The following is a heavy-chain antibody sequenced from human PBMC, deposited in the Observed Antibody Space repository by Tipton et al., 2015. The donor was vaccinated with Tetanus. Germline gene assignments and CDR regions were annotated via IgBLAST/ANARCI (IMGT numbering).Heavy chain of an antibody. CDR3: ARDRGDYIYYGMDV. CDR1: GYTFTNYY. V-gene: IGHV1-2*02. Sequence: QMQLVQSGAEMKKPGASVKVSCTASGYTFTNYYIYWVRQAPGQGLEWMGWIDPNSGGTVYAQKYQGRVTMTMDTSISTAYMELRGLRSDVTAVYYCARDRGDYIYYGMDVWGPGATVTVS. J-gene: IGHJ6*02. D-gene: IGHD3-22*01. CDR2: IDPNSGGT.